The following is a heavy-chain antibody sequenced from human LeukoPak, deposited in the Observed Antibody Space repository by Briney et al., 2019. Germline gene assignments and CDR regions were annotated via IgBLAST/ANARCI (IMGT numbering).Heavy chain of an antibody. CDR3: ARLLPLASAYYFGY. J-gene: IGHJ4*02. V-gene: IGHV4-39*01. CDR2: IYYSGST. CDR1: GGSISGTTHY. Sequence: SETLSLTCTVSGGSISGTTHYWGWIRQPPGKGLEWSGSIYYSGSTYYNPSLKSRVTISVDTSRNQFSLKLSSVTAADTAVYYCARLLPLASAYYFGYWGQGTLVTVSS.